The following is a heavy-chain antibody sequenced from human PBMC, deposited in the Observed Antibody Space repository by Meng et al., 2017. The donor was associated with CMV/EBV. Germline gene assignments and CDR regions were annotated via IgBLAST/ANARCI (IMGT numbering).Heavy chain of an antibody. CDR1: GGSISSYY. V-gene: IGHV4-59*01. J-gene: IGHJ5*02. CDR2: IYCSGST. D-gene: IGHD1-14*01. CDR3: ARDLPGGWFDP. Sequence: GSLRLSCTVSGGSISSYYWSWIRQPPGKGLEWIGYIYCSGSTNYNPSLKSRVTISVDTSKNQFSLKLSSVTAADTAVYYCARDLPGGWFDPWGQGTLVTVSS.